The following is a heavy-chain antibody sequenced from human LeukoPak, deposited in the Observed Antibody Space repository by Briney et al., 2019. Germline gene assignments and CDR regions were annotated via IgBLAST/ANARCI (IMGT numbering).Heavy chain of an antibody. V-gene: IGHV1-69*05. D-gene: IGHD2-21*02. CDR2: IIPIFGTA. CDR1: GGTFSSYA. J-gene: IGHJ6*03. CDR3: ARVGGGHRGYCGGDCYPPYYYYMDV. Sequence: ASVKVSCKASGGTFSSYAISWVRQAPGQGLEWMGGIIPIFGTANYAQKFQGRVTITTDESTSTAYMELSSLRSEDTAVYYCARVGGGHRGYCGGDCYPPYYYYMDVWGKGTTVTVSS.